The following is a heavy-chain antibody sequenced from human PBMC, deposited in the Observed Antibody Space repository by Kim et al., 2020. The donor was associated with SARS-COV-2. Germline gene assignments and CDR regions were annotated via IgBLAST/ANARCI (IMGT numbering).Heavy chain of an antibody. Sequence: SETLSLTCYVSGGFISAGNHYWGWIRQPPGKGLEWIGNIFYSGTTFYNPSLKSRATMSVDTSRNQFSLKVNSVTAADTAVYYCARVSTTEFDYWGQGTLVSVSS. V-gene: IGHV4-39*07. CDR1: GGFISAGNHY. CDR3: ARVSTTEFDY. CDR2: IFYSGTT. D-gene: IGHD1-1*01. J-gene: IGHJ4*02.